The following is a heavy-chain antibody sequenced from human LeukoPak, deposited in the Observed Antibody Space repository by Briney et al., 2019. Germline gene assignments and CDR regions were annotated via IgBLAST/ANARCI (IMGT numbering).Heavy chain of an antibody. D-gene: IGHD2-8*01. Sequence: ASVKVSCKASGCTFTNYGINWVRQAPGQGLEWMGWISAYNGKTHYAQKLQGRVTMTTDTSTSTAYMELRSLRSDDTAVYYCAKDRCSNGIGCYYYYMDVWGKGTTVTISS. CDR2: ISAYNGKT. V-gene: IGHV1-18*01. J-gene: IGHJ6*03. CDR3: AKDRCSNGIGCYYYYMDV. CDR1: GCTFTNYG.